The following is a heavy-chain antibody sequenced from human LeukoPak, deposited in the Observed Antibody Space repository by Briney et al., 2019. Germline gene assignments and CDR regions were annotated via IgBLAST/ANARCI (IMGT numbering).Heavy chain of an antibody. D-gene: IGHD2-2*01. Sequence: SETLSLTCAVSGGSFSGYYWSWIRQPPGKGLERIGEINHSGSTNYNPSLKSRVSISVDTSKNQFSLKLSSVTDADTAVYYWARGPDIVVVPAASVDDSSGYYYFDYWGQGTLVTVSS. J-gene: IGHJ4*02. CDR2: INHSGST. CDR1: GGSFSGYY. V-gene: IGHV4-34*01. CDR3: ARGPDIVVVPAASVDDSSGYYYFDY.